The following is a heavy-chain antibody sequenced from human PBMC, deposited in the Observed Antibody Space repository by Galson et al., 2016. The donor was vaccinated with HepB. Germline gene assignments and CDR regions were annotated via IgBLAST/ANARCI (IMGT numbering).Heavy chain of an antibody. CDR1: GASIRSSTW. Sequence: ETLSLTCAVSGASIRSSTWWSWVRRPPGKGLEWIGEIYHSGTTNYNPSLKSRVTISVDKSKNHFSLNLTSLTAADTAVYYCAREPVVGGYYFDYWGQGTLVTVSS. V-gene: IGHV4-4*02. D-gene: IGHD3-10*01. CDR2: IYHSGTT. J-gene: IGHJ4*02. CDR3: AREPVVGGYYFDY.